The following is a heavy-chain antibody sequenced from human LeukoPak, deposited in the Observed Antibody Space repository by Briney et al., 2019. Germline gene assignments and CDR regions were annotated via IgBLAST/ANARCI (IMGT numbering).Heavy chain of an antibody. CDR3: AHTNDYGDYGDAFDI. CDR1: GFSLSTSGVG. J-gene: IGHJ3*02. CDR2: IYWDDGK. D-gene: IGHD4-17*01. Sequence: SGPTLVNPTQTLTLTCTFSGFSLSTSGVGVGWIRQPPGRALEWLALIYWDDGKRYSPSLNSRLTITKDTSKNQVVLTMTNMDPVDTATYYCAHTNDYGDYGDAFDIWGQGTMVTVSS. V-gene: IGHV2-5*02.